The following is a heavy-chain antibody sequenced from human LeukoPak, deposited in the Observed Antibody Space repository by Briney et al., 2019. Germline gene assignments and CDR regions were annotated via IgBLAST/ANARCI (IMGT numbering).Heavy chain of an antibody. Sequence: SETLSLTCAVSGYSISSGYYCGWIRQPPGKGLEWIGNIYHRGSTYYNPSLKSRVTISLDTSKNQFSLKLSSVTAADTAVYYCARGGYSGYGQFDYWGQGTLVTVSS. CDR2: IYHRGST. J-gene: IGHJ4*02. CDR3: ARGGYSGYGQFDY. D-gene: IGHD5-12*01. CDR1: GYSISSGYY. V-gene: IGHV4-38-2*01.